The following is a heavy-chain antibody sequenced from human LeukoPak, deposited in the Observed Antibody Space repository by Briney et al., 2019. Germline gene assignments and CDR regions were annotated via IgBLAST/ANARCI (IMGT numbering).Heavy chain of an antibody. CDR1: GFTFSSYW. CDR3: ASGPGGGSSYWFDP. J-gene: IGHJ5*02. Sequence: GGPLRLSCAASGFTFSSYWMHWVRQAPGKGPLWASRINSDGSSTSYADSVKGRFTISRDKAKNTLYLQMNDLRAEDTAVYYCASGPGGGSSYWFDPWGQGILVTVSS. V-gene: IGHV3-74*01. D-gene: IGHD2-15*01. CDR2: INSDGSST.